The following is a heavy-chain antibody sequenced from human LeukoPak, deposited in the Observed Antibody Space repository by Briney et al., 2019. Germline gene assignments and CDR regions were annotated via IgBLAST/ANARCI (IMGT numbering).Heavy chain of an antibody. V-gene: IGHV3-21*01. CDR3: ARGVGATTWVDY. Sequence: NWIRQAPGKGLEWVSSISSSSSYIYYADSVKGRFTISRDNAKNSLYLQMNSLRAEDTAVYYCARGVGATTWVDYWGQGTLVTVSS. CDR2: ISSSSSYI. J-gene: IGHJ4*02. D-gene: IGHD1-26*01.